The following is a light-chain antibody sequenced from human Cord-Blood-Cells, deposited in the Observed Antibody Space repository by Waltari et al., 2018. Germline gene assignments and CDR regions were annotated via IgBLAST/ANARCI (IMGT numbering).Light chain of an antibody. J-gene: IGKJ1*01. CDR1: QSISSY. CDR2: AAS. Sequence: DIQITQSPSSLSSSVGGRVTITCRASQSISSYLNWYQQKPGKAPKLLIYAASSLQSGVPSRFSGSGSGTDFTLTISSLQPEDFATYYCQQSYSTPWTFGQGTKVEIK. V-gene: IGKV1-39*01. CDR3: QQSYSTPWT.